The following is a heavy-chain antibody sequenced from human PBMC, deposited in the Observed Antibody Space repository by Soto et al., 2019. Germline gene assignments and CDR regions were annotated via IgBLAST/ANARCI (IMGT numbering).Heavy chain of an antibody. CDR2: ISYDGSNK. CDR1: GFTFGSYG. J-gene: IGHJ4*02. CDR3: AKEPYDSSGYYYVSPYFDY. Sequence: GGSLRLSCAASGFTFGSYGMHWVRQAPGKGLEWVAVISYDGSNKYYADSVKGRFTISRDNSKNTLYLQMNSLRAEDTAVYYCAKEPYDSSGYYYVSPYFDYWGQGTLVTVSS. D-gene: IGHD3-22*01. V-gene: IGHV3-30*18.